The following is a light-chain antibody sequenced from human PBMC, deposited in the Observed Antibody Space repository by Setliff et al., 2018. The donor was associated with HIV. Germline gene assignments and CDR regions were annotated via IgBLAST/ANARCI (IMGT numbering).Light chain of an antibody. J-gene: IGLJ1*01. CDR1: SSDIGGYDY. Sequence: QSALTQPASVSGSPGQSITIPCNGSSSDIGGYDYVSWYQQHPGTAPKLIIYDVTRRTSGVSNRFSGSKSGNTASLTISGLQTEDEADYYCCSYAGNYVFVFGGGTKVTVL. CDR3: CSYAGNYVFV. V-gene: IGLV2-14*03. CDR2: DVT.